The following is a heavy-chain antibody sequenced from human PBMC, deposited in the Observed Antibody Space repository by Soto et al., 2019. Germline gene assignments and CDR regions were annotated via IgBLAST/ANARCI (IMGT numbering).Heavy chain of an antibody. V-gene: IGHV3-23*01. J-gene: IGHJ6*02. CDR1: GFTFSSYA. CDR2: ISGSGGST. Sequence: GGSLKLSCAASGFTFSSYAMSWVRQAPGKGLEWVSAISGSGGSTYYADSVKGRFTISRDNSKNTLYLQMNSLRAEDKAVYYCAKDPTTPYSYGPPARRTSMDVWGQGTTVTVSS. D-gene: IGHD5-18*01. CDR3: AKDPTTPYSYGPPARRTSMDV.